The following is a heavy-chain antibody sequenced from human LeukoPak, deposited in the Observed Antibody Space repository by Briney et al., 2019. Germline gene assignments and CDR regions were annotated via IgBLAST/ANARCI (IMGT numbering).Heavy chain of an antibody. CDR3: ARSSIAATKGRYYFDY. D-gene: IGHD6-6*01. J-gene: IGHJ4*02. V-gene: IGHV3-23*01. CDR1: GFTFSSYA. CDR2: ISGAGGST. Sequence: GGSLRLSCAASGFTFSSYAMSWVRQASGKGLEWVSAISGAGGSTYYADSVKGRFTVSRDSSHNTVSLQMNSLRAEDTAVYYCARSSIAATKGRYYFDYWGQGTLVTVSS.